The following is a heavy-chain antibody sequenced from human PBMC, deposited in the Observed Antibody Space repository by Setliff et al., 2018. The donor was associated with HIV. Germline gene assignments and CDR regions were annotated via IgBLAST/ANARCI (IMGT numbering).Heavy chain of an antibody. J-gene: IGHJ4*02. D-gene: IGHD6-6*01. CDR1: GFTFTDYW. CDR3: ARLPQDVRSSIDF. V-gene: IGHV3-74*01. CDR2: INVDESSI. Sequence: GGSLRLSCAASGFTFTDYWMHWVRQVPGQGLVWVSRINVDESSISYADSVKGRFTISRDNAKNTLFLQMNSLRAEDTAVYYCARLPQDVRSSIDFWGQGTLVTVSS.